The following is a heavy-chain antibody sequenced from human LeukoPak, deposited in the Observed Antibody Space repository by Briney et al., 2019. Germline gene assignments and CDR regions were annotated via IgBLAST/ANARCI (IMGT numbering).Heavy chain of an antibody. V-gene: IGHV3-48*01. D-gene: IGHD3-10*01. CDR2: ISSISSTI. CDR1: TLSLGIYS. J-gene: IGHJ4*02. Sequence: GGSLRLSCAADTLSLGIYSMKWVRQAPGKGLEWVSYISSISSTIYYADSVKGRFTISRVNGKNSLFLLMNSLKAEGTAVYYCAIGYGSGSYLIDYWGQGTLVTVSS. CDR3: AIGYGSGSYLIDY.